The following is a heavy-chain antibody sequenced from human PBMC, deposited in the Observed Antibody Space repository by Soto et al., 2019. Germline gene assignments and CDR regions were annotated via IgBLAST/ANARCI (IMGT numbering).Heavy chain of an antibody. CDR3: ARFYGSGRRPYYFDY. CDR2: INPNGGST. V-gene: IGHV1-46*01. D-gene: IGHD3-10*01. Sequence: ASVKVSCKASGYSFINYYIHWVRQAPGQGLEWIGIINPNGGSTNYAQKFQGQVTISADKSISTAYLQWSSLKASDTAMYYCARFYGSGRRPYYFDYWGQGTLVTVSS. CDR1: GYSFINYY. J-gene: IGHJ4*02.